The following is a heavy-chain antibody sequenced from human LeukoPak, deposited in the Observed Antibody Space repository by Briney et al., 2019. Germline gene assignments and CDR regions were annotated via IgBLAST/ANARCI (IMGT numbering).Heavy chain of an antibody. CDR3: ARSFDDDYGDYDNWFDP. CDR1: GGSFSGYY. J-gene: IGHJ5*02. D-gene: IGHD4-17*01. Sequence: SETLSLTCAVYGGSFSGYYWSWIRQPPGKGLEWIGEINHSGSTNYNPSLKSRVTISVDTSKNQFSLKLSSVTAADTAVYYCARSFDDDYGDYDNWFDPWGQGTLVTVSS. V-gene: IGHV4-34*01. CDR2: INHSGST.